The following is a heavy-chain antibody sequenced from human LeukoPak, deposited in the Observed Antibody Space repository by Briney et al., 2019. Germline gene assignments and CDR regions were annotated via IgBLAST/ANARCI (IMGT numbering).Heavy chain of an antibody. CDR1: GGSISSGGYS. D-gene: IGHD3-22*01. V-gene: IGHV4-30-2*01. Sequence: SQTLSLTCAVSGGSISSGGYSWSWIRQPPGKGLEWIGYIYHSGSTYYNPSLKSRVTISVDRSKNQFSLKLSSVTVADTAVYYCARGRSDNYYDSSGYSNYFDYWGQGTLVTVSS. J-gene: IGHJ4*02. CDR2: IYHSGST. CDR3: ARGRSDNYYDSSGYSNYFDY.